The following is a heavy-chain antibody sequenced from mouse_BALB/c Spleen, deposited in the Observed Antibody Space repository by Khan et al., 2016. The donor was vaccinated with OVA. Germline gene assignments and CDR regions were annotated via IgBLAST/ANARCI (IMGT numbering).Heavy chain of an antibody. Sequence: QVQLKDSGPGLVQPSQSLSITCTVSGFSLTTYGVHWVRQSPGKGLEWLGVIWSGGTTDYSAAFISRLSITKDNSKSQVFFKMNSLQANDTAIYYWARNYDYDEGLAYWGQGTLVTVSA. CDR1: GFSLTTYG. J-gene: IGHJ3*01. CDR3: ARNYDYDEGLAY. D-gene: IGHD2-4*01. V-gene: IGHV2-2*02. CDR2: IWSGGTT.